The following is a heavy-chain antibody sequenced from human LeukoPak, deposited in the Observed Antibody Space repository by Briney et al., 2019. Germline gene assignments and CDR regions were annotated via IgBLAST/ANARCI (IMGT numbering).Heavy chain of an antibody. D-gene: IGHD3-10*01. J-gene: IGHJ4*02. Sequence: SETLSLTYTVSGGSISSYYWSWIRQPPGKGLEWIGYIYYSGSTNYNPSLKSRVTISVDTSKNQFSLKLSSVTAADTAVYYCAREINYGSGSYYWVIDYWGQGTLVTVSS. CDR3: AREINYGSGSYYWVIDY. CDR1: GGSISSYY. V-gene: IGHV4-59*12. CDR2: IYYSGST.